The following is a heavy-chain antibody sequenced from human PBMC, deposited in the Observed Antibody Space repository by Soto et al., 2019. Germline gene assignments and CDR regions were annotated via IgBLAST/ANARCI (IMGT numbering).Heavy chain of an antibody. CDR2: ISGSGGST. J-gene: IGHJ4*02. CDR3: AKEGSSSLYYFDY. V-gene: IGHV3-23*01. CDR1: GFTFSSYA. D-gene: IGHD6-6*01. Sequence: EVHLLESGGGLVQPGGSLRLSCAASGFTFSSYAMSWVRQAPGKGLEWASTISGSGGSTYYADSVKGRFTISRDNSKNTLYLQMNSLRGEDTAVYYCAKEGSSSLYYFDYWGQGTLVTVSS.